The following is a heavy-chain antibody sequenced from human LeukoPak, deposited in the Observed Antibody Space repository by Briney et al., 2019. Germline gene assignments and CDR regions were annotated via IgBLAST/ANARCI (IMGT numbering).Heavy chain of an antibody. Sequence: PSETLSLTCTVSGGSISSYYWSWIRQPPGKGLEWIGYIYYSGSTNYNPSLKSRVTISVDTSKNQFSLKLSSVTAADTAVYYCARDLVGGTFGGVISFYYMDVWGKGTTVTVSS. CDR3: ARDLVGGTFGGVISFYYMDV. V-gene: IGHV4-59*01. D-gene: IGHD3-16*02. CDR1: GGSISSYY. J-gene: IGHJ6*03. CDR2: IYYSGST.